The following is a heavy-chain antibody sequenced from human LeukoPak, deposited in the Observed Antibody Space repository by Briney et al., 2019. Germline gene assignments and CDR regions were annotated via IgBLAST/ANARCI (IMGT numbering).Heavy chain of an antibody. D-gene: IGHD2-8*01. CDR1: GFTFSSYA. CDR2: ISGSGGGT. Sequence: PGGSLRLSCAASGFTFSSYAMSWVRQAPGKGLEWVSAISGSGGGTYYADSVKGRFTISRDNSKNTLYLQMNSLRAEDTAVYYCAKVDIVLMVYAIRYLDYWGQGTLVTVSS. CDR3: AKVDIVLMVYAIRYLDY. J-gene: IGHJ4*02. V-gene: IGHV3-23*01.